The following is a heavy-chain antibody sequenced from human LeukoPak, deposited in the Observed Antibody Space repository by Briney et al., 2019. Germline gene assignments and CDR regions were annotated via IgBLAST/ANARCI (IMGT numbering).Heavy chain of an antibody. Sequence: GGSLRLSCAASGFTFDDYAMHWVRQAPGKGLEWVSGISWNSGSIGYADSVKGRFTISRDNAKNSLYLQMNSLRAEDTAVYYCVKVGPYYDFWSGYYTGWDYWGQGTLVTVSS. J-gene: IGHJ4*02. D-gene: IGHD3-3*01. V-gene: IGHV3-9*01. CDR3: VKVGPYYDFWSGYYTGWDY. CDR2: ISWNSGSI. CDR1: GFTFDDYA.